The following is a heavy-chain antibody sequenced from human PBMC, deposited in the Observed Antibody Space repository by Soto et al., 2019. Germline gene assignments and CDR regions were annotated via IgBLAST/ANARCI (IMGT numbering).Heavy chain of an antibody. V-gene: IGHV4-4*02. CDR1: GGPFTSNNW. Sequence: LSGTCAVPGGPFTSNNWWTWVRQPPGQGLEWIGEIYRTGSTNYNPSLKSRVTISLDKSENQFSLKVTSLTAADTAVYYCASRDPGTSVDYWGQGTLVTVSS. CDR2: IYRTGST. CDR3: ASRDPGTSVDY. D-gene: IGHD1-7*01. J-gene: IGHJ4*02.